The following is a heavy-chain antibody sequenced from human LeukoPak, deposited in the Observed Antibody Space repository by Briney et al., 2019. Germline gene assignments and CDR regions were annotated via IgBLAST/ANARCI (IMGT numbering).Heavy chain of an antibody. J-gene: IGHJ5*02. CDR2: INPNSGGT. V-gene: IGHV1-2*02. CDR1: GYTFTGYY. D-gene: IGHD3-10*01. CDR3: ARDLLGFKSTKPLGWFDP. Sequence: ASVKVSCKASGYTFTGYYMHWVRQAPGQGLEWMGWINPNSGGTNYAQKFQGRVTMTRDTSISTAYMELSRLRSDDTAVYYCARDLLGFKSTKPLGWFDPWGQGTLVTVSS.